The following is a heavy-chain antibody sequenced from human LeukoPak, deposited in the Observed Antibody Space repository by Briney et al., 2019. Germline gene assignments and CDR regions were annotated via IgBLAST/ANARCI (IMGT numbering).Heavy chain of an antibody. CDR2: IIPIFGTA. CDR1: GSTFSSCA. CDR3: AAGAIVVVPATSNPFDY. V-gene: IGHV1-69*01. Sequence: SVKVSCKASGSTFSSCAISWVRQAPGQGLEWMGGIIPIFGTANYAQKFQGRVTITADESTSTAYMELSSLRSEDTAVYYCAAGAIVVVPATSNPFDYWAHGTLVTVSS. D-gene: IGHD2-2*01. J-gene: IGHJ4*01.